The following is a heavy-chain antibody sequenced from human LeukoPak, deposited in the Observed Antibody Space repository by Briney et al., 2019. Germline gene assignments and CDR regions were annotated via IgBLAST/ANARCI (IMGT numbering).Heavy chain of an antibody. Sequence: PSETLSLTCTVSGYSINSVYYWGWIRQPPGKGLEWIGSIHYVRSTYYNPSLKRRVTISVDTSKNQFSLNLSSVTAADTAVYYCARQNNFDFWSGFFDYWGLGALVTVSS. D-gene: IGHD3-3*01. CDR3: ARQNNFDFWSGFFDY. CDR2: IHYVRST. V-gene: IGHV4-38-2*02. J-gene: IGHJ4*02. CDR1: GYSINSVYY.